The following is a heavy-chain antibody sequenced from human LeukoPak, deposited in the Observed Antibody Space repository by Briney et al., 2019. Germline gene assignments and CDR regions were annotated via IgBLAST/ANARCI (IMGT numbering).Heavy chain of an antibody. CDR2: IWYDGSNK. CDR1: GFTFSSYE. V-gene: IGHV3-33*06. CDR3: AKEGYSSGWYYYYYMDV. J-gene: IGHJ6*03. Sequence: PGGSLRLSCAASGFTFSSYEMNWVRQAPGKGLEWVAVIWYDGSNKYYADSVKGRFTISRDNSKNTLYLQMNSLRAEDTAVYYCAKEGYSSGWYYYYYMDVWGKGTTVTVSS. D-gene: IGHD6-19*01.